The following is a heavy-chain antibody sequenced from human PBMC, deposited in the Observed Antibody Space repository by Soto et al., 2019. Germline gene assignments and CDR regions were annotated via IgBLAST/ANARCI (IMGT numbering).Heavy chain of an antibody. CDR3: ARQNYYDSSGYYPLDP. Sequence: PSETLSLTCTVSGGSISSSSYYWGWIRQPPGKGLEWIGSIYYSGSTYYNPSLKSRVTISVDTSKNQFSLKLSSVTAADTAVYYCARQNYYDSSGYYPLDPWGQGTLVTVSS. V-gene: IGHV4-39*01. D-gene: IGHD3-22*01. CDR1: GGSISSSSYY. J-gene: IGHJ5*02. CDR2: IYYSGST.